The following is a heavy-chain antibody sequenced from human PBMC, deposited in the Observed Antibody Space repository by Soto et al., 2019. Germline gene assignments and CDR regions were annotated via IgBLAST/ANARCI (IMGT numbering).Heavy chain of an antibody. V-gene: IGHV4-39*01. J-gene: IGHJ2*01. CDR3: GRQRGGSSSWWPNWYFDL. D-gene: IGHD6-13*01. Sequence: SETLSLTCTVSGGSISSSSYYWGWIRQPPGKGLEWIGSIYYSGSTYYNPSLKSRVTISVDTSKNQFSLKLSSVTAADTAVYYFGRQRGGSSSWWPNWYFDLWGRGTLVTVSS. CDR2: IYYSGST. CDR1: GGSISSSSYY.